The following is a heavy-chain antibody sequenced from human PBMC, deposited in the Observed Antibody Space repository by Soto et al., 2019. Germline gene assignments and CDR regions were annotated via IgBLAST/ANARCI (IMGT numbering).Heavy chain of an antibody. V-gene: IGHV4-4*02. Sequence: PSETLSLTCAVSGGSINSRYWWSWVRQSPGKGLEWIGEIYHSGSTNYNPSLKSRVTISVDKSKNQFSLNLSSVTAADTAVYYCARDQNGSGNYYTRYFDYWGQGTLVPVSS. CDR2: IYHSGST. CDR3: ARDQNGSGNYYTRYFDY. J-gene: IGHJ4*02. D-gene: IGHD3-10*01. CDR1: GGSINSRYW.